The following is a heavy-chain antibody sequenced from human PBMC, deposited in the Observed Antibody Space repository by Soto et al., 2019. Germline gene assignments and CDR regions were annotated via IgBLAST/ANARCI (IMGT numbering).Heavy chain of an antibody. CDR1: GGTFSSYA. Sequence: ASVKVSCKASGGTFSSYAISWVRQAPGQGLEWMGGIIPIFGTANYAQKFQGRVTITADESTSTAYMELSSLRSEDTAVYYCARGTMVLRYYGMDVWGQGTTVTVSS. CDR3: ARGTMVLRYYGMDV. D-gene: IGHD3-10*01. V-gene: IGHV1-69*13. J-gene: IGHJ6*02. CDR2: IIPIFGTA.